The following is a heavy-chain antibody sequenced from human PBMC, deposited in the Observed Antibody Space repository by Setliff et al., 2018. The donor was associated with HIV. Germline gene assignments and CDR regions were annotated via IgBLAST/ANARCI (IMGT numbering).Heavy chain of an antibody. CDR1: GYAFSTSA. Sequence: ASVKVSCKASGYAFSTSAISWVRQAPGQGLEWMGWISIHTGNTNYAEKVQDRVTVTADTSTSTAYMELRSLRSDDTALYYCARDHYYGSGTYYRGGSGFDPWGQGTQVTVSS. CDR2: ISIHTGNT. CDR3: ARDHYYGSGTYYRGGSGFDP. J-gene: IGHJ5*02. D-gene: IGHD3-10*01. V-gene: IGHV1-18*01.